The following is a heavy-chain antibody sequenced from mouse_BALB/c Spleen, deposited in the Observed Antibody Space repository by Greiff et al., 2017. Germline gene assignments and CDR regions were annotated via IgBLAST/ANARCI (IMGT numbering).Heavy chain of an antibody. CDR3: VRHSYRYDGYAMDY. CDR2: IRSKSNNYAT. V-gene: IGHV10-1*02. J-gene: IGHJ4*01. D-gene: IGHD2-14*01. Sequence: EVKLVESGGGLVQPKGSLKLSCAASGFTFNTYAMNWVRQAPGKGLEWVARIRSKSNNYATYYADSVKDRFTISRDDSQSMLYLQMNNLKTEDTAMYYCVRHSYRYDGYAMDYWGQGTSVTVSS. CDR1: GFTFNTYA.